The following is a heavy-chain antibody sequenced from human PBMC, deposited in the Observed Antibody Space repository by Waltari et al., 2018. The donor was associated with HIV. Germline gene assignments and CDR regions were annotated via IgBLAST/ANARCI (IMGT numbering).Heavy chain of an antibody. CDR1: GFNLSSDW. CDR3: SKRLNTASDY. D-gene: IGHD5-18*01. V-gene: IGHV3-74*01. Sequence: EVQLVESGGRIVQPGGYLRLSCAASGFNLSSDWMHWVSQGPGKGVMWVSRINRDGSIRGYADSVKGRFTISRDNVKNTVYLQMNSRRAEDTAVYYCSKRLNTASDYWGQGTPVIVSS. J-gene: IGHJ4*02. CDR2: INRDGSIR.